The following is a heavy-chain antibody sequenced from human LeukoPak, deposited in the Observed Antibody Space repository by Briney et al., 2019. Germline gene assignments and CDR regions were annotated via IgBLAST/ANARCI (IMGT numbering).Heavy chain of an antibody. CDR1: GFIFSSYV. V-gene: IGHV3-30-3*01. CDR2: ISHDGSNA. D-gene: IGHD6-13*01. CDR3: VRDKSGSSSWWAPGNY. J-gene: IGHJ4*02. Sequence: SGGSLRLSCAASGFIFSSYVMHWVRQAPGKGLEWVAVISHDGSNAYYAESVKGRFTTSRDNTKNTLYLQMNSLRAEDTAVYYCVRDKSGSSSWWAPGNYWGQGTLVTVSS.